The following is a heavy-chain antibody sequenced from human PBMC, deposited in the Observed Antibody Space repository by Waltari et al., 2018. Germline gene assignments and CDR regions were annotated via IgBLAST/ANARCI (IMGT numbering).Heavy chain of an antibody. D-gene: IGHD7-27*01. CDR2: INPNNGAT. CDR3: ARDRWGESHGYGY. V-gene: IGHV1-2*02. CDR1: GYTFTVYY. Sequence: QVQLVQSGVEVKKPGASVRVSCKASGYTFTVYYRHWIRQAPGQGPEWMGWINPNNGATHYAQKFQGRVTMTRDTSINTAYLEVTSDDTAVYFCARDRWGESHGYGYWGRGTLVTVSS. J-gene: IGHJ4*02.